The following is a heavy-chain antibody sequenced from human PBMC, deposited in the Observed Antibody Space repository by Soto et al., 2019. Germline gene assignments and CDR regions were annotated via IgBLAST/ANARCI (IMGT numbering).Heavy chain of an antibody. Sequence: GGSLRLSCAASGFTFSNYWMSCVRQAPGKGLEWVANIKQDGSESNYADSVKGRFTISRDNAENSLYLQMTSLRAEDTAVYYCASARHIGPWGQGTLVTVSS. D-gene: IGHD2-21*01. V-gene: IGHV3-7*01. CDR2: IKQDGSES. J-gene: IGHJ5*02. CDR1: GFTFSNYW. CDR3: ASARHIGP.